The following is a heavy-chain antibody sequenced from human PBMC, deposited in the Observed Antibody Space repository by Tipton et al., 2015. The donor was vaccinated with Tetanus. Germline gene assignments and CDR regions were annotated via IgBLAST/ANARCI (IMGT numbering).Heavy chain of an antibody. CDR1: GGSIRSSNW. CDR2: IYHSGPT. Sequence: TLSLTCAVSGGSIRSSNWWSWVRQPPGKGLEWIGEIYHSGPTNYNPSLKSRVTMSVDNSKNQFSLKLNSVTAADTAVNYCARESITIFGVVSIDYWGQGTLVTVSS. D-gene: IGHD3-3*01. J-gene: IGHJ4*02. CDR3: ARESITIFGVVSIDY. V-gene: IGHV4-4*02.